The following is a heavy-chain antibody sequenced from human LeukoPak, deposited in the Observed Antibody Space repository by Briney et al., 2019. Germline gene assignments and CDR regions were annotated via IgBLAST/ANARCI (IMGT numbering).Heavy chain of an antibody. CDR1: GFTFSSYA. D-gene: IGHD6-13*01. Sequence: PGGSLRLSCAASGFTFSSYAMHWVRQAPGKGLEWVAVISYDGSNKYYADSVKGRFTISRDNSKNTLYLQMNSLRAEDTAVYYCAPKAAAGNWGQGTLVTVSS. CDR3: APKAAAGN. CDR2: ISYDGSNK. V-gene: IGHV3-30-3*01. J-gene: IGHJ4*02.